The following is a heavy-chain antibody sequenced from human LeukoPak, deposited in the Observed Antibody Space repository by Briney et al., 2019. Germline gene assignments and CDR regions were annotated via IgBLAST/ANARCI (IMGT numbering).Heavy chain of an antibody. J-gene: IGHJ4*02. Sequence: GGSLRLSCAASGFTFSSSAMRWVRQALGQGQEWVSTISGSGGSTYYADSVKGRFTISRDNSKNTLFLQMNSLRAEDTAVYYCAKDGPIVSADYWGQGTLVTVSS. CDR2: ISGSGGST. CDR3: AKDGPIVSADY. V-gene: IGHV3-23*01. CDR1: GFTFSSSA. D-gene: IGHD2-2*01.